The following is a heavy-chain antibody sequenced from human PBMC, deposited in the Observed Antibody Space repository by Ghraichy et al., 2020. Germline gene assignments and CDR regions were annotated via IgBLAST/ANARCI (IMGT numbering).Heavy chain of an antibody. V-gene: IGHV1-8*01. CDR3: ARGGSLDY. CDR2: MILNSGNT. Sequence: MGWMILNSGNTAYAQKFQGRVTMTRDTSKSTAYLELSSLTSEDTAIYYCARGGSLDYWGQGTLVTVSS. J-gene: IGHJ4*02.